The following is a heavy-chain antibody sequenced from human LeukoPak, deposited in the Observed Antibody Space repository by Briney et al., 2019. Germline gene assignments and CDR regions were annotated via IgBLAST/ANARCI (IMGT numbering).Heavy chain of an antibody. CDR1: GGTFSSYA. J-gene: IGHJ4*02. D-gene: IGHD6-25*01. CDR3: ARCDPYSSAFDY. Sequence: SVTVSCKASGGTFSSYAISWVRQAPGQGLEWMGRIIPILGIANYAQKFQGRVTITADKSTSTAYMELSSLRSEDTAVYYCARCDPYSSAFDYWGQGTLVTVSS. CDR2: IIPILGIA. V-gene: IGHV1-69*04.